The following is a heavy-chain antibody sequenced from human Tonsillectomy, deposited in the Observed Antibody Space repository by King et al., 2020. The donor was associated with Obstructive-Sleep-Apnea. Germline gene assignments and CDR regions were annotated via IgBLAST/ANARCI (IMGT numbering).Heavy chain of an antibody. CDR2: IYYSGST. Sequence: VQLQESGPGLVKPSQTLSLTCTVSGGSISSGDYYWSCIRQPPGKGLGWIGYIYYSGSTYYNPSIKSRVTISVDTSKNQFSLKLSSVTAADTAVYYCARDYYDSSGYFDYWGQGTLVTVSS. CDR1: GGSISSGDYY. CDR3: ARDYYDSSGYFDY. D-gene: IGHD3-22*01. V-gene: IGHV4-30-4*01. J-gene: IGHJ4*02.